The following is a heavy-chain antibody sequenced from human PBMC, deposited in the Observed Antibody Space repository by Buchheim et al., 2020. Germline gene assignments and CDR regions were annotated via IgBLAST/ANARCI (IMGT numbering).Heavy chain of an antibody. Sequence: EVQLVESGGGLVQPGGSLRRSCAASGFTFSSYWMHWVRQAPGKGLVWVSRINSDGSSTSYADSVRGRFTISSDNAQNTLYLQMNSLRAEDTAVYYCASELQYYYGMDVWGQGTT. CDR1: GFTFSSYW. CDR2: INSDGSST. V-gene: IGHV3-74*01. D-gene: IGHD1-1*01. J-gene: IGHJ6*02. CDR3: ASELQYYYGMDV.